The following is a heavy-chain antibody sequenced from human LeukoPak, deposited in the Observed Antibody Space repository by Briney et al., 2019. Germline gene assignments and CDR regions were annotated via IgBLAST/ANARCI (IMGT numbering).Heavy chain of an antibody. V-gene: IGHV3-48*03. Sequence: GGSLRLSCTASGFTFGDYAMTWVRQAPGKGLEWVSYISSSGGTIYYADSVKGRFTISRDNAKNSLYLQMNSLRAEDTAVYYCAELGITMIGGVWGKGTTVTISS. CDR3: AELGITMIGGV. J-gene: IGHJ6*04. D-gene: IGHD3-10*02. CDR1: GFTFGDYA. CDR2: ISSSGGTI.